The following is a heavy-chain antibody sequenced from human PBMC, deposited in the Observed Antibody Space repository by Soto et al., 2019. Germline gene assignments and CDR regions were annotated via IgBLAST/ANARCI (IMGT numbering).Heavy chain of an antibody. CDR3: ARDPGYSGSYYSSNWFDP. V-gene: IGHV4-38-2*02. J-gene: IGHJ5*02. CDR1: GYSISSGYY. Sequence: PSETLSLTCAVSGYSISSGYYWGWIRQPPGKGLEWIGSIYHSGSTYYNPSLKSRVTISVDTSKNQFSLKLSSVTAADTAVYYCARDPGYSGSYYSSNWFDPWGQGTLVTVSS. CDR2: IYHSGST. D-gene: IGHD1-26*01.